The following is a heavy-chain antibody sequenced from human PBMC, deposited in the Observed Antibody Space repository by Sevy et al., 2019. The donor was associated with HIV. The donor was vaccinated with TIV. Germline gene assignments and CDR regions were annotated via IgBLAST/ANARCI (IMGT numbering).Heavy chain of an antibody. CDR1: GFTFSSYD. CDR3: ARDLPPSATTVAHFDN. Sequence: GGSLRLSCAASGFTFSSYDMNWVRQAPGKGLEWVAVISFDGSDQKYEDSVKGRFTISRDNAKNTLYLQMNSLRAEDTAVYYCARDLPPSATTVAHFDNWGQGTLVTVSS. CDR2: ISFDGSDQ. V-gene: IGHV3-30*03. D-gene: IGHD4-4*01. J-gene: IGHJ4*02.